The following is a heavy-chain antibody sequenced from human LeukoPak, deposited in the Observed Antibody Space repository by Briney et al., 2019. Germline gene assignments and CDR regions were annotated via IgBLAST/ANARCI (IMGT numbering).Heavy chain of an antibody. D-gene: IGHD4-17*01. CDR1: GGSFIGYY. V-gene: IGHV4-59*01. J-gene: IGHJ4*02. Sequence: PSETLSLTCTVSGGSFIGYYWSWIRQPPGKRLEYIGYIFDSGTTNYNPSLQSRLTLSVDTSKSQFSLNLTSVTAADTAVYYRARDYAHDYGTYFDYWGQGILVTVSS. CDR3: ARDYAHDYGTYFDY. CDR2: IFDSGTT.